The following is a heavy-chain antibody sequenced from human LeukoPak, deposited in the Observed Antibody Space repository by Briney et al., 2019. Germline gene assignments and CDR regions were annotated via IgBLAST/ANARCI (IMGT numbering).Heavy chain of an antibody. CDR3: ARDDRTGSWSWFDP. CDR1: GYTFTSHG. J-gene: IGHJ5*02. D-gene: IGHD6-13*01. Sequence: ASVKVSCKASGYTFTSHGIHWLRQAPGQGLEWIGWISAYNGNTNYGHKFRGRVTMTTDTSTTTAYMELWSLTSDDTAVYYCARDDRTGSWSWFDPWGQGTLVIV. V-gene: IGHV1-18*01. CDR2: ISAYNGNT.